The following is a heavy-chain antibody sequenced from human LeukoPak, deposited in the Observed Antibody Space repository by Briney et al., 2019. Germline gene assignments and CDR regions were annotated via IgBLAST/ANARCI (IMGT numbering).Heavy chain of an antibody. CDR3: ASINLRYCSGGSCYSRGYFQH. D-gene: IGHD2-15*01. CDR2: FDPEDGET. J-gene: IGHJ1*01. V-gene: IGHV1-24*01. Sequence: ASVKVSCKVSGYTLTELSMHWVRQAPGKGLEWMGGFDPEDGETIYAQKFQGRVTMTEDTSTDTAYMELNSLRSEDTAVYYCASINLRYCSGGSCYSRGYFQHWGQGTLVTVSS. CDR1: GYTLTELS.